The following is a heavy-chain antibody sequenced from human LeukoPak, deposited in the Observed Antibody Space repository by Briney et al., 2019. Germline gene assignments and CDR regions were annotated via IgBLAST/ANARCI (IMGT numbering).Heavy chain of an antibody. D-gene: IGHD5-24*01. CDR3: ARVRIEMATLDAFDI. CDR2: IYSDNT. Sequence: GGSLRLSCTVSGFTVSSNSMSWVRQAPGKGLEWVSFIYSDNTHYSDSVKGRFTISRDNAKNSLYLQMNSLRAEDTAVYYCARVRIEMATLDAFDIWGQGTMVTVSS. CDR1: GFTVSSNS. J-gene: IGHJ3*02. V-gene: IGHV3-53*01.